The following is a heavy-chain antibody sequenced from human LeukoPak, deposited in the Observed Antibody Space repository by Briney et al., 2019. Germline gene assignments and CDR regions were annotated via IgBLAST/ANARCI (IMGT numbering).Heavy chain of an antibody. D-gene: IGHD1-1*01. CDR1: GFTFSSYA. J-gene: IGHJ3*02. CDR3: ASSLSGTTGAFDI. V-gene: IGHV3-30*14. Sequence: GGSLRLSCAASGFTFSSYAMHWVRQAPGKGLEWVAVISYDGSNKYYADSVKGRFTISRDNSKNTLYLQMGSLRAEDMAVYYCASSLSGTTGAFDIWGQGTMVTVSS. CDR2: ISYDGSNK.